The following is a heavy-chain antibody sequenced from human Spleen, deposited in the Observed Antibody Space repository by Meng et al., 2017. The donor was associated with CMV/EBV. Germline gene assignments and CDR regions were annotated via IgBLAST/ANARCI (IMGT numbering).Heavy chain of an antibody. J-gene: IGHJ4*02. CDR3: ATLYGAEDY. CDR2: ISDRGSST. CDR1: AFTFRNFG. Sequence: LSCAASAFTFRNFGMSWVRQALGKGLEWVSHISDRGSSTYYADSVKGRFTISRDNSKNTLYLQMNSLRAEDTAVYYCATLYGAEDYWGQGTLVTVSS. V-gene: IGHV3-23*01. D-gene: IGHD4/OR15-4a*01.